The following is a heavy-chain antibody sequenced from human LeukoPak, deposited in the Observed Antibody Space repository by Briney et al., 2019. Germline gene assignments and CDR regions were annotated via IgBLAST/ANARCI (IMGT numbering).Heavy chain of an antibody. Sequence: GASVKVSCKASGYTFTGYYMHWVRQAPGQGLEWMGRINPNRGGTNYAQKFQGRVTMTRDTSISTAYMELSRLRSDDTAVYYCARVAGDGYKPDFDYWGQGTVVTVSS. CDR3: ARVAGDGYKPDFDY. D-gene: IGHD5-24*01. CDR2: INPNRGGT. V-gene: IGHV1-2*06. J-gene: IGHJ4*02. CDR1: GYTFTGYY.